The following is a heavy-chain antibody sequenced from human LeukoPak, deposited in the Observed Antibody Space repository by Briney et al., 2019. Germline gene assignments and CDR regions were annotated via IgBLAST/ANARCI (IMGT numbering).Heavy chain of an antibody. CDR1: GVTFTSFG. Sequence: GGSLRLSCAVSGVTFTSFGFHWVRQAPGKGLEWVTFIQYDGFEKYYSDSVKGRFTISRDDSKNTLYLQMNSLRSEDTALYYCAKPFAGDYYYMEVWGKGTTVTVSS. V-gene: IGHV3-30*02. J-gene: IGHJ6*03. D-gene: IGHD3-10*01. CDR3: AKPFAGDYYYMEV. CDR2: IQYDGFEK.